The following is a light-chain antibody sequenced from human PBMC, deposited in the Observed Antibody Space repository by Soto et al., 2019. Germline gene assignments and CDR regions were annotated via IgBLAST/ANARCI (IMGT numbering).Light chain of an antibody. CDR2: GAP. CDR3: QQYGSSPLFT. J-gene: IGKJ2*01. V-gene: IGKV3-20*01. Sequence: EIVVTQSPATLSLSPGERATLTCRASQSVSSSYLAWYQQTPGQAPRLLFYGAPSRATGIPDRFSGSGSGTDFTLTISRLEHEDVAGYYCQQYGSSPLFTFGQGTKVEIK. CDR1: QSVSSSY.